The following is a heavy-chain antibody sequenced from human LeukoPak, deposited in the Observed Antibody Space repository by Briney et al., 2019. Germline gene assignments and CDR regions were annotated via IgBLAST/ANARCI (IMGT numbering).Heavy chain of an antibody. J-gene: IGHJ4*02. V-gene: IGHV4-39*07. CDR3: AKFSFGARSFDY. D-gene: IGHD3-10*01. CDR2: IYSSGST. CDR1: GGSISSRNYY. Sequence: SETLSLTCTVSGGSISSRNYYWGWIRQTPGKGLEWIGSIYSSGSTYYNPSLKSPFTISVDTSKNQFSLKLSSVTAADTAIYYCAKFSFGARSFDYWGQGTLVTVSS.